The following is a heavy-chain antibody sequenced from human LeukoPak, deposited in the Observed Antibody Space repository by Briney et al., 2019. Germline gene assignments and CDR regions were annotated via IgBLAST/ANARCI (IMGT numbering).Heavy chain of an antibody. CDR3: AKDAVRNYFDY. V-gene: IGHV3-23*01. Sequence: GGSLRLSCAASGFTVSSKYMSWVRQAPGKGLEWVSAISGSGGSTYYADSVKGRFTISRDNSKNTLYLQMNSLRAEDTAVYYCAKDAVRNYFDYWGQGTLVTVSS. J-gene: IGHJ4*02. D-gene: IGHD4-23*01. CDR2: ISGSGGST. CDR1: GFTVSSKY.